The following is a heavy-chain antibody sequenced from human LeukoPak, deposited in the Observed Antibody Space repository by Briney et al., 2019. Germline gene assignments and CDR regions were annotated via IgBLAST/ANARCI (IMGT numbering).Heavy chain of an antibody. CDR1: GYTFTSYG. CDR2: ISAYNGNT. V-gene: IGHV1-18*01. J-gene: IGHJ5*02. CDR3: AREASYCTNGVCYQDWFDP. Sequence: ASVKVSCKASGYTFTSYGISWVRQAPGQGLEWMGWISAYNGNTNYAQKLQGRVTMTTDTSTSTAYMELRSLRSDDTAVYYCAREASYCTNGVCYQDWFDPWGQGTLDTVSS. D-gene: IGHD2-8*01.